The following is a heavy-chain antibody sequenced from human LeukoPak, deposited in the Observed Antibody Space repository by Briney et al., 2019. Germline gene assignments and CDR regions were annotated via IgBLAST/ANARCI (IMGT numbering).Heavy chain of an antibody. J-gene: IGHJ2*01. Sequence: GASVKVSCKASGYTFTSYGISWVRQAPGQGLEWMGWISAYNSNTHYAQKLQGRVTMTTDTSTSTAYMELRSLRSDDSAVYYCARVHTGSQQLGTNLWYFDLWGRGTLVTVSS. CDR1: GYTFTSYG. V-gene: IGHV1-18*01. D-gene: IGHD6-6*01. CDR2: ISAYNSNT. CDR3: ARVHTGSQQLGTNLWYFDL.